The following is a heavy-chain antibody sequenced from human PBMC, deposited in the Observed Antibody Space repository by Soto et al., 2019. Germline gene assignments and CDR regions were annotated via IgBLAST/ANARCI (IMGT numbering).Heavy chain of an antibody. CDR2: INHSGST. Sequence: SLTCAVYRGSFSGYYWSWIRQPPGKGLEWIGEINHSGSTSYNPSLKSRVTISVDTSKNQFSLKLSSVTAADTAVYYCARGRLYDYVWGSYRPRRYYGMDVWGQGTTVTVSS. CDR1: RGSFSGYY. J-gene: IGHJ6*02. CDR3: ARGRLYDYVWGSYRPRRYYGMDV. D-gene: IGHD3-16*02. V-gene: IGHV4-34*01.